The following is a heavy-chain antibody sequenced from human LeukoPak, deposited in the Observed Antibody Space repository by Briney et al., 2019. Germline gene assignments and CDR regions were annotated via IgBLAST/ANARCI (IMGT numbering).Heavy chain of an antibody. CDR3: TNSPQDYYDSSGLYY. CDR2: IKSKTDGGTT. CDR1: GFTFSNAW. J-gene: IGHJ4*02. D-gene: IGHD3-22*01. Sequence: GGSLRLSCAASGFTFSNAWMGWVRQAPGKGLEWVGRIKSKTDGGTTDYAAPVKGRFTISRDDSKNTLYLQMNSLKTEDTAVYYCTNSPQDYYDSSGLYYWGQGTLVTVSS. V-gene: IGHV3-15*01.